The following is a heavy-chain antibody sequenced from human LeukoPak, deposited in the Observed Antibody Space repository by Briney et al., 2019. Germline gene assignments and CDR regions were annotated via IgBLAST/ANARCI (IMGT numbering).Heavy chain of an antibody. Sequence: SETLSLTCAVYGGSFSGYYWSWIRQPPGKGLEWIGEINHSGSTNYNPSLKSRVTISVDTSKNQFSLKLSSVTAADTAVYYCARGLYSSSWYDSWGQGTLVTVSS. CDR3: ARGLYSSSWYDS. CDR1: GGSFSGYY. V-gene: IGHV4-34*01. CDR2: INHSGST. J-gene: IGHJ5*01. D-gene: IGHD6-13*01.